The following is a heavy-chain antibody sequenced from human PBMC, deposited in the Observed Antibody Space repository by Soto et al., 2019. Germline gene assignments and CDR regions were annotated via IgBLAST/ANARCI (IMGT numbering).Heavy chain of an antibody. CDR2: IIPILGIA. CDR3: ALVSGSYPPYRWFDP. J-gene: IGHJ5*02. Sequence: QVQLVQSGAEVKKPGSSVKVSCKASGGTFSSYTISWVRQAPGQGLEWMGRIIPILGIAHYAQKLQGRVTITADKPTSTAYMELSSLRSEDTAVYYCALVSGSYPPYRWFDPWGQGTLVTVSS. D-gene: IGHD1-26*01. CDR1: GGTFSSYT. V-gene: IGHV1-69*02.